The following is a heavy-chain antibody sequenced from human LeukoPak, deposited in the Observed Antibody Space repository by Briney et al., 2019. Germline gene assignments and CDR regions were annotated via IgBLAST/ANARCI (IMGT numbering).Heavy chain of an antibody. Sequence: SVKVSCKASGYTFTGYYMHRVRQATGQGLEWMGWINPNSGGTNYAHKFHGRVTMTRDTSISIADLKLSRLRSDDTAGYYCARDLGTPDVDYWGQGTLVTVSS. CDR2: INPNSGGT. CDR1: GYTFTGYY. CDR3: ARDLGTPDVDY. D-gene: IGHD1-1*01. V-gene: IGHV1-2*02. J-gene: IGHJ4*02.